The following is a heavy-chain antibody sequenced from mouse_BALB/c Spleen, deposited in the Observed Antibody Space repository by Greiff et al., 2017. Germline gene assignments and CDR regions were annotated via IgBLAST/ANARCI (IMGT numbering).Heavy chain of an antibody. CDR3: ARDKTGTRGFAY. V-gene: IGHV7-3*02. Sequence: EVQGVESGGGLVQPGGSLRLSCATSGFTFTDYYMSWVRQPPGKALEWLGFIRNKANGYTTEYSASVKGRFTISRDNSQSILYLQMNTLRAEDSATYYCARDKTGTRGFAYWGQGTLVTVSA. J-gene: IGHJ3*01. CDR1: GFTFTDYY. D-gene: IGHD4-1*01. CDR2: IRNKANGYTT.